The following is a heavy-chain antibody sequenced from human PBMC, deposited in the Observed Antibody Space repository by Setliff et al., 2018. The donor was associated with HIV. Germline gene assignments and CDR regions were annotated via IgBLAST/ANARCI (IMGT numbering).Heavy chain of an antibody. Sequence: SETLSLTCTVSGHSISSNSYWGWIRQSQGQGLEWIGSVYYRGNTSYNPSLNSRVSISIYTSTNQISLNLASVTAADPALYYCARRAGSSNYYALWGQGALVTVSS. V-gene: IGHV4-38-2*02. CDR2: VYYRGNT. D-gene: IGHD6-13*01. CDR3: ARRAGSSNYYAL. CDR1: GHSISSNSY. J-gene: IGHJ4*02.